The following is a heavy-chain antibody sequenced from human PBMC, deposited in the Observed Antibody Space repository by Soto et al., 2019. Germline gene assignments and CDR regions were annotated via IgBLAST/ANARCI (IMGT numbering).Heavy chain of an antibody. V-gene: IGHV1-69*02. J-gene: IGHJ6*03. D-gene: IGHD4-17*01. Sequence: QVQLVQSCAEVKKPGSSVKVACKASGGTFSSYTISWVRQAPGQGLEWMGRIIPILGIANYAQKFQGRVTITADKSTSTAYMELSSLRSEDTAVYYCATAYDYYYYYMDVWGKGTTVTVSS. CDR1: GGTFSSYT. CDR3: ATAYDYYYYYMDV. CDR2: IIPILGIA.